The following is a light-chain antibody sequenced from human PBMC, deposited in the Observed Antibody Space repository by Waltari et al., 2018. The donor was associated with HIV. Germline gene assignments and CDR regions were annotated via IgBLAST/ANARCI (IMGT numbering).Light chain of an antibody. J-gene: IGKJ1*01. V-gene: IGKV1-8*01. CDR1: PGITSS. Sequence: AIQMTQSPSSFSASTGDRVTITCLASPGITSSLNWYQQKAGKAPKLLIYGASTLQSGVPARFSGSGSGTDFTLTINCLQSEDFATYYCQQAYSYPWTFGQGTKLEIK. CDR3: QQAYSYPWT. CDR2: GAS.